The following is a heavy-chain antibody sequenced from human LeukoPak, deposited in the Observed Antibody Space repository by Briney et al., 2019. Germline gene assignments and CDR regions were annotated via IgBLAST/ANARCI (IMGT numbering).Heavy chain of an antibody. CDR3: ARGLDGRIFDY. CDR2: INHSGST. Sequence: SETLSLTCAVYGRSFSGHYWHWIRQPTGKGLEWIGEINHSGSTNYNPSLKSRVTISVDTSKNQFSLKLSSVTAADTAVYYCARGLDGRIFDYWGQGTLVTVSS. J-gene: IGHJ4*02. V-gene: IGHV4-34*01. CDR1: GRSFSGHY.